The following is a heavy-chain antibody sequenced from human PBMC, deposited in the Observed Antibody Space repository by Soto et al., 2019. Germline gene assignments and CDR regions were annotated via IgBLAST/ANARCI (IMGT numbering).Heavy chain of an antibody. CDR1: GFTFSSYG. CDR3: AKEPLTSGWRYYFDY. CDR2: ISYDGSNK. V-gene: IGHV3-30*18. Sequence: GGSLRLSCAASGFTFSSYGMHWVRQAPGKGLEWVAVISYDGSNKYYADSVKGRFTISRDNSKNTLYLQMNSLRAEDTAVYYCAKEPLTSGWRYYFDYWGQGTLVTVS. J-gene: IGHJ4*02. D-gene: IGHD6-19*01.